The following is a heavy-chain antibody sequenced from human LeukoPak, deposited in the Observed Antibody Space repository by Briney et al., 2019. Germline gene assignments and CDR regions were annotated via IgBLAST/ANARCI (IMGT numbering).Heavy chain of an antibody. V-gene: IGHV4-38-2*02. CDR1: GYSITSTYW. CDR2: LHHSGST. J-gene: IGHJ6*03. CDR3: ARDGPIAGRSVSLHNDYYYMDV. D-gene: IGHD6-6*01. Sequence: SETLSLTCAVSGYSITSTYWWGWIRQTPGRGLEWIGSLHHSGSTSYSPSLKSRVTISVDTSKNQFSLRLSSVTAADTAVYYCARDGPIAGRSVSLHNDYYYMDVWGNGTTVTVSS.